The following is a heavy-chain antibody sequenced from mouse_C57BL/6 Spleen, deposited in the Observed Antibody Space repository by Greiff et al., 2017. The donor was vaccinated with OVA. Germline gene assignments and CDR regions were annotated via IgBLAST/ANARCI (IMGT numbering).Heavy chain of an antibody. J-gene: IGHJ3*01. CDR1: GYTFTSYW. D-gene: IGHD2-4*01. Sequence: VQLQQPGAELVKPGASVKVSCKASGYTFTSYWMHWVKQRPGQGLEWIGRIHPSDSDTNYNQKFKGKATLTVAKSSSPAYMQLRSLTSEASAVYSCAILYDYGWFASWVPVTLVTVSA. V-gene: IGHV1-74*01. CDR2: IHPSDSDT. CDR3: AILYDYGWFAS.